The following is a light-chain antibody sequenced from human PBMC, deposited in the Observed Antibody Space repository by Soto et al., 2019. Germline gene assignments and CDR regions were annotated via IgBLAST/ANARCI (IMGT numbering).Light chain of an antibody. J-gene: IGKJ1*01. Sequence: EIVMTQSPATLSVSPGERATLSCRASQSVSSDLAWYHQKPGQAPRLLIYGASTRATGIPARFSGSGSGTEFTLTIHSLQSEDFAVYYCQPYNNWPRTFGQGTKVEIK. CDR2: GAS. CDR1: QSVSSD. CDR3: QPYNNWPRT. V-gene: IGKV3-15*01.